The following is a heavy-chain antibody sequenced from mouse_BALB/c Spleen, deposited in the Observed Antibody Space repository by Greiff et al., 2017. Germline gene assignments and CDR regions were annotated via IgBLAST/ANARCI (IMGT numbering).Heavy chain of an antibody. CDR1: GYSFTSYW. V-gene: IGHV1S127*01. CDR2: IDPSDSET. J-gene: IGHJ3*01. Sequence: QVQLQQSGPQLVRPGASVKISCKASGYSFTSYWMHWVKQTPGQGLEWIGMIDPSDSETRLNQKFKDKATLTVDKSSSTAYMQLSSPTSEDSAVYYCARGGILFAYWGQGTLVTVSA. CDR3: ARGGILFAY.